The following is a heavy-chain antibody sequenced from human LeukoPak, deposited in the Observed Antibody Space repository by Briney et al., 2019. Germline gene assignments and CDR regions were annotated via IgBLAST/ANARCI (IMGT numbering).Heavy chain of an antibody. Sequence: SETLSLTCAVYGGSFSGYYWSWIRQPPGKGLEWIGEINHSGSTNYNPSLKSRVTISVDTSKNQFSLKLSSVTAADTAVYYCARRAVLLWFGLDYWGQGTLVTVSS. CDR1: GGSFSGYY. CDR2: INHSGST. CDR3: ARRAVLLWFGLDY. V-gene: IGHV4-34*01. D-gene: IGHD3-10*01. J-gene: IGHJ4*02.